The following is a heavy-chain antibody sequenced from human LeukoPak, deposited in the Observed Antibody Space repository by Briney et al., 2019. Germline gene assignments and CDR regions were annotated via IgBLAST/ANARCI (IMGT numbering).Heavy chain of an antibody. Sequence: PGGSLRLSCAASGFTFSSYWMSWVRQAPGKGLEWVANIKQDGSEKYYVDSVKGRFTISRDNAKNSLYLQMNSLRAEDTAVYYCARVGGSYYPHYFDYWGQGTLVTVSS. CDR1: GFTFSSYW. D-gene: IGHD1-26*01. CDR2: IKQDGSEK. CDR3: ARVGGSYYPHYFDY. J-gene: IGHJ4*02. V-gene: IGHV3-7*01.